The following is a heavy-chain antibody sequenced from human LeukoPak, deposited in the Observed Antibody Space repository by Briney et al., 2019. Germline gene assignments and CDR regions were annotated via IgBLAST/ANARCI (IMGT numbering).Heavy chain of an antibody. J-gene: IGHJ6*03. Sequence: PSETLSLTCTVSGASIRSHYWSWIRQPPGKGLEWIGYMYYSGNSNYNPALKSRVTISVDTSKNQFSLKLSSVTAADTAVYYCARRVRVPAAKTYYYYMDVWGKGTTVTVSS. CDR3: ARRVRVPAAKTYYYYMDV. V-gene: IGHV4-59*08. CDR2: MYYSGNS. CDR1: GASIRSHY. D-gene: IGHD2-2*01.